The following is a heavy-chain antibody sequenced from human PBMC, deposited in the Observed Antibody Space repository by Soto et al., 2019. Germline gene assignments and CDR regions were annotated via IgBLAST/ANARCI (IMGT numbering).Heavy chain of an antibody. CDR1: GGTFSSYA. D-gene: IGHD5-12*01. J-gene: IGHJ4*02. CDR3: ATHSGDGYNLFDY. Sequence: GASVKVSCKASGGTFSSYAISWVRQAPGQGLEWMGGIIPIFGTANYAQKFQGRVTITADESTSTAYMELSSLRSEDTAVYYCATHSGDGYNLFDYWGQGTLVTVSS. V-gene: IGHV1-69*13. CDR2: IIPIFGTA.